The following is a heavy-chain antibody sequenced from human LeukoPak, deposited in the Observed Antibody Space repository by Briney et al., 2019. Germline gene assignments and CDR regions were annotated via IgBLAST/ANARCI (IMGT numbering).Heavy chain of an antibody. CDR2: FDPEDGET. CDR3: ATRKPAAKLAGVDV. D-gene: IGHD2-2*01. CDR1: GYTLTELS. J-gene: IGHJ6*02. V-gene: IGHV1-24*01. Sequence: ASVKVSCKVSGYTLTELSMHWVRQAPGKGLEWMGGFDPEDGETIYAQKFQGRVTMTEDTSTDTAYMELSSLRSEDTAVCYCATRKPAAKLAGVDVWGQGTTVTVSS.